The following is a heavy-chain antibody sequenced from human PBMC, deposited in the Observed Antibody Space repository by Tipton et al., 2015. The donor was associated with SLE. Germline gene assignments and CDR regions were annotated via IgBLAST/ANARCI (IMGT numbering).Heavy chain of an antibody. CDR1: GGSISSHY. CDR2: IYYSGST. CDR3: AREYSSSSGFDY. V-gene: IGHV4-59*11. Sequence: TLSLTCTVSGGSISSHYWGWIRQPPGKGLEWIGYIYYSGSTNYNPSLKSRVTISVDTSKNQFSLKLSSVTAADTAVYYCAREYSSSSGFDYWGQGTLVTVSS. J-gene: IGHJ4*02. D-gene: IGHD6-6*01.